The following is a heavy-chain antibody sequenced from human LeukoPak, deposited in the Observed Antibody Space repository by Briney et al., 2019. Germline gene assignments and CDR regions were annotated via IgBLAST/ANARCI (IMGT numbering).Heavy chain of an antibody. D-gene: IGHD3-3*01. Sequence: GGSLRLSCAASGFTFSDYYMSWIRQAPGKRLEWVSYISSSGSTIYYADSVKGRFTISRDNAKNSLYLQMNSLRAEDTAVYYCARVGREYDFWSGYRAANWFDPWGQGTLVTVSS. J-gene: IGHJ5*02. V-gene: IGHV3-11*01. CDR2: ISSSGSTI. CDR1: GFTFSDYY. CDR3: ARVGREYDFWSGYRAANWFDP.